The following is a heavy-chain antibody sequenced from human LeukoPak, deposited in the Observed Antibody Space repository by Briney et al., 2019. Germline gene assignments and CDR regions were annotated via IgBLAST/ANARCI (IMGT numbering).Heavy chain of an antibody. D-gene: IGHD6-19*01. V-gene: IGHV3-23*01. CDR2: ISGSGGST. J-gene: IGHJ4*02. CDR1: GFTFSSYA. Sequence: GGSLRLSCAAPGFTFSSYAMSWVRQAPGKGLEWVSAISGSGGSTYYADSVKGRFTISRDNSKNTLYLQMNSLRAEDTAVYYCAKTGAYSSGWYGRIVVAQRDYYFDYWGQGTLVTVSS. CDR3: AKTGAYSSGWYGRIVVAQRDYYFDY.